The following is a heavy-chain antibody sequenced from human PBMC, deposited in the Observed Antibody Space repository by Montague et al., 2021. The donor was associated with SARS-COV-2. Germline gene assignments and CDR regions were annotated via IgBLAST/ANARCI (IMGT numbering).Heavy chain of an antibody. Sequence: SETLSLTCAVYGGSFSGYYWSWIRQPPGKGLEWIGEINHSGSTNYNPSLKSRVTISVDTSKNQFSLKLSSVTAADTAVYYCARGLLQPDLQAYWGQGTLVTVSS. D-gene: IGHD2-2*01. CDR1: GGSFSGYY. CDR2: INHSGST. V-gene: IGHV4-34*01. J-gene: IGHJ4*02. CDR3: ARGLLQPDLQAY.